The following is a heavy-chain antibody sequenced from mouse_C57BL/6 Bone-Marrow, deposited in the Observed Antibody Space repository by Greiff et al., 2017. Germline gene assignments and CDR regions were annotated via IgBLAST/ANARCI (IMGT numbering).Heavy chain of an antibody. D-gene: IGHD2-4*01. V-gene: IGHV14-4*01. Sequence: EVQVVESGAELVRPGASVKLSCTASGFNIKDDYMHWVKQRPEQGLEWIGWIDPENGDTEYASKFQGKATITADTSSNTAYLQLSSLTSEDTAVYYCTTRDYEYYYAMDYWGQGTSVTVSS. CDR1: GFNIKDDY. CDR3: TTRDYEYYYAMDY. J-gene: IGHJ4*01. CDR2: IDPENGDT.